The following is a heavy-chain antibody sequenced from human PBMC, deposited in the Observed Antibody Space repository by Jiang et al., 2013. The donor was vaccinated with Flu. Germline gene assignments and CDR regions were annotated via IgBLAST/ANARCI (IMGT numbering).Heavy chain of an antibody. D-gene: IGHD3-9*01. CDR2: IKEDGSEK. CDR1: GFTFSSYW. J-gene: IGHJ4*02. CDR3: TREDYDILAAYRIPDY. V-gene: IGHV3-7*01. Sequence: QLVESGGGLVQPGGSLRLSCAASGFTFSSYWMSWVRQAPGKGLEWVANIKEDGSEKDYVDSVKGRFTISRDNAKKSLYLQMSSLRAEDTAVYYCTREDYDILAAYRIPDYWGQGTLVTVSS.